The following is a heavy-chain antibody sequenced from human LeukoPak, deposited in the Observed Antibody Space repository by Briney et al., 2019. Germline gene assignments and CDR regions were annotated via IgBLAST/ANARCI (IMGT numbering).Heavy chain of an antibody. CDR3: ARIIAAAGIDYYYGMDV. Sequence: PSETLSLTCTVSGGSISSGGYYWSWIRQHPGKGLEWIGYIYYSGSTNYNPSLKSRVTISVDTSKNQFSLKLSSVTAADTAVYYCARIIAAAGIDYYYGMDVWGQGTTVTVSS. CDR2: IYYSGST. V-gene: IGHV4-61*08. CDR1: GGSISSGGYY. J-gene: IGHJ6*02. D-gene: IGHD6-13*01.